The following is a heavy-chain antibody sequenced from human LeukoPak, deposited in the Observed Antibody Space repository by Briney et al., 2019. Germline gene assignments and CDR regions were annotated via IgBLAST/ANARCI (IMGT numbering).Heavy chain of an antibody. J-gene: IGHJ3*02. Sequence: GGSLRLSCAASGVTFSSYSMNWVRQAPGKGLEWVSSMSRTTRYIYYSDSVKGRFTISRDNSKNSLYLQMNSHRSDANAVYSCPRHENTSNDGPDIDAFDIWGRATMVTVSS. CDR1: GVTFSSYS. D-gene: IGHD1-20*01. CDR2: MSRTTRYI. CDR3: PRHENTSNDGPDIDAFDI. V-gene: IGHV3-21*01.